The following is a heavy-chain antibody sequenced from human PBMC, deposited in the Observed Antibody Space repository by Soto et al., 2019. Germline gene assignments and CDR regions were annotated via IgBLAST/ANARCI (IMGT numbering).Heavy chain of an antibody. CDR2: ISYGGSNK. V-gene: IGHV3-30*18. Sequence: QAQLVESGGGVVQPGRSLRLSCAASGFTFSSYGMHWVRQAPGKGLEWVASISYGGSNKYYADSVKGRFTISRDNFKNTGDLQMNCLGPDVTAVYYGAKDQRRYGGGGWHSGDGVDIWGQGTRVTVSS. CDR3: AKDQRRYGGGGWHSGDGVDI. J-gene: IGHJ3*02. D-gene: IGHD2-21*02. CDR1: GFTFSSYG.